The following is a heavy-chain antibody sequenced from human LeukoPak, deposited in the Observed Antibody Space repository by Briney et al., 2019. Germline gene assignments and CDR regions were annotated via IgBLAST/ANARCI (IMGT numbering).Heavy chain of an antibody. Sequence: GGSLRLSCAASGFTFMSYSMNWVRQAPGKGLEWVSGINWNGGSTGYADSVKGRFTISRDNAKNSLYLQMNSLRAEDTALYYCARGKHITYYFDYWGQGTLVTVSS. CDR2: INWNGGST. V-gene: IGHV3-20*04. CDR3: ARGKHITYYFDY. J-gene: IGHJ4*02. CDR1: GFTFMSYS. D-gene: IGHD3-10*01.